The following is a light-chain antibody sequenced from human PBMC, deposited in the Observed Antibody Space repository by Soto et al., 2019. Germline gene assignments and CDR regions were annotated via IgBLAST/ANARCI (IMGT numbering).Light chain of an antibody. CDR2: GAS. Sequence: EIVMTQSPATLSVSPGERATLSCRASESVSSNLAWYQQKPGQAPRLLIYGASTRATGIPARISGSGSGTEFPLTISSLQSEDFAVYYCQQYNKWRTFGQGTKVEVK. CDR1: ESVSSN. J-gene: IGKJ1*01. CDR3: QQYNKWRT. V-gene: IGKV3-15*01.